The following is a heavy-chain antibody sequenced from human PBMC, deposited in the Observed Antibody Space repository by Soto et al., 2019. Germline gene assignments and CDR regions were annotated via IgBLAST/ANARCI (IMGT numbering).Heavy chain of an antibody. Sequence: EVQLLESGGGLAQPGGSLRLSCAASGFTFGSFAMTWVRQAPGKGLEWVSSIRASASDTYYPASVKGRFTISRDNTKNTLYLQMASLRVADTAVYYCATAPVVRGRYCCGFDVWGQGTTVTVSS. V-gene: IGHV3-23*01. CDR2: IRASASDT. J-gene: IGHJ6*02. CDR3: ATAPVVRGRYCCGFDV. D-gene: IGHD3-10*02. CDR1: GFTFGSFA.